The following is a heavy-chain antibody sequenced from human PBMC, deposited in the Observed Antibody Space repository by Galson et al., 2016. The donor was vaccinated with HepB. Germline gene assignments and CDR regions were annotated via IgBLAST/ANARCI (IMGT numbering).Heavy chain of an antibody. CDR3: SPLPTGQQPYYFDH. V-gene: IGHV3-15*01. CDR1: GFTFSHAW. Sequence: SLRLSCAASGFTFSHAWMSWVRQAPGKGLEWVGGVKSRLDGGTVNYAAPVKDRFTISRDDSKNTLYLKMHRLRIEDTGVSYCSPLPTGQQPYYFDHWGQGTLVTVSS. D-gene: IGHD6-13*01. J-gene: IGHJ4*02. CDR2: VKSRLDGGTV.